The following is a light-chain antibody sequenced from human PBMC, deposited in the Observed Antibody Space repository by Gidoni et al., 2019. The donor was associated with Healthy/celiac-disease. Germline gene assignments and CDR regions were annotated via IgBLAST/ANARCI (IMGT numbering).Light chain of an antibody. V-gene: IGKV4-1*01. CDR3: QQYYSTPVT. CDR2: WAS. CDR1: QSVLQSSNNKNY. Sequence: DIVMTKSPDSLAVSLGERATIHCKSSQSVLQSSNNKNYLAWYQQKPGQPPKLLIYWASTRESGVPDRFSGSGSGTDFTLTISSLQAEDVAVYYCQQYYSTPVTFGQGTKLEIK. J-gene: IGKJ2*01.